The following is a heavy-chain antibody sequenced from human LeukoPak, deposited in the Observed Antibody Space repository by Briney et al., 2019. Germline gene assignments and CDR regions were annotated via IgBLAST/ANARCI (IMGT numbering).Heavy chain of an antibody. CDR3: ARDQGLLWFGELLFPYYYYGMDV. Sequence: GASVKVSCKASGYTFTSYGISWVRQAPGQGLEWMGWISAYNGNTNYAQKLQGRVTMTTDTSTSTAYMELRSLRSDDTAVYYCARDQGLLWFGELLFPYYYYGMDVRGQGTTVTVSS. V-gene: IGHV1-18*01. J-gene: IGHJ6*02. CDR2: ISAYNGNT. CDR1: GYTFTSYG. D-gene: IGHD3-10*01.